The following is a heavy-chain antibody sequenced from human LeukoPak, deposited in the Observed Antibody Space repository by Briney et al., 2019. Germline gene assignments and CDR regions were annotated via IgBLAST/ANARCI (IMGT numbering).Heavy chain of an antibody. J-gene: IGHJ4*02. D-gene: IGHD1-14*01. Sequence: GGSLRLSCAASGFTLSRYWMSWVRQAPGKGLEWVANINEDGGERHYVNTVKGRFTISRDNAKNSLYLQMNSLRAEDTAVYYCARGGNLENWGRGTLVTVSS. CDR1: GFTLSRYW. CDR3: ARGGNLEN. CDR2: INEDGGER. V-gene: IGHV3-7*01.